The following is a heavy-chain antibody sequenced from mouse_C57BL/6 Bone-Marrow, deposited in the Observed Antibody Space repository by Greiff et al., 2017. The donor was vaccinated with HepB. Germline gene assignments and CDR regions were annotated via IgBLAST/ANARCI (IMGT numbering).Heavy chain of an antibody. V-gene: IGHV1-81*01. Sequence: VKLQESGAELARPGASVKLSCKASGYTFTSYGISWVKQRTGQGLEWIGEIYPRSGNTYYNEKFKGKATLTADKSSSTAYMELRSLTCEDSAVYFCAREDYYYGSSYVRYFDVWGTGTTVTVSS. J-gene: IGHJ1*03. CDR2: IYPRSGNT. CDR1: GYTFTSYG. CDR3: AREDYYYGSSYVRYFDV. D-gene: IGHD1-1*01.